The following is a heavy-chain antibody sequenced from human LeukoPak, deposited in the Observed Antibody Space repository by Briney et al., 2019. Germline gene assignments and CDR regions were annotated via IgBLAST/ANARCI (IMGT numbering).Heavy chain of an antibody. D-gene: IGHD3-3*01. Sequence: PGGSLRLSCAASGFTFSSYWMSWVRQAPGKGLEWVANIKQDGSEKYYVDSVKGRFTISRDNAKNSLYLQMNSLRAEDTAVYYCARSQRGADYDFWSGYYPDDAFDIWVQGTMVTVSS. CDR3: ARSQRGADYDFWSGYYPDDAFDI. V-gene: IGHV3-7*01. CDR2: IKQDGSEK. CDR1: GFTFSSYW. J-gene: IGHJ3*02.